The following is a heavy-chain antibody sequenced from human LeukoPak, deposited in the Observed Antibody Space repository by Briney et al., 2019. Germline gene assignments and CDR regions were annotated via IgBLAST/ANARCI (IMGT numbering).Heavy chain of an antibody. Sequence: GGSLRLSCAASGFTFSSYDMHWVRQATGKGLEWVSGIGTAGDTFYPGSVRGRFTISRENAKNSLYLQMNSLRAGDTAVYYCARCSGAFLGHNWGQGTLVTVSS. D-gene: IGHD6-19*01. CDR1: GFTFSSYD. V-gene: IGHV3-13*01. J-gene: IGHJ4*02. CDR2: IGTAGDT. CDR3: ARCSGAFLGHN.